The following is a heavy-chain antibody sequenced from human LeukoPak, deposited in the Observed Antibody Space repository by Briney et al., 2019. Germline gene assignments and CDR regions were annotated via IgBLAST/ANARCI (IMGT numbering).Heavy chain of an antibody. CDR3: ARDLDSSEGVSFDY. Sequence: GASVKVSCKASGYTFTSYGISWVRQAPGQGLEWVGWISAYNGNTNYAQKLQGRVTMTTDTSTSTAYMELRSLRSDDTAVYYCARDLDSSEGVSFDYWGQGTLVTVSS. CDR2: ISAYNGNT. D-gene: IGHD6-6*01. CDR1: GYTFTSYG. J-gene: IGHJ4*02. V-gene: IGHV1-18*01.